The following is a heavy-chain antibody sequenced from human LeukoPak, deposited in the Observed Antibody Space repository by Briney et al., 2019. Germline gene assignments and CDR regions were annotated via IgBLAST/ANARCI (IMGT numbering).Heavy chain of an antibody. CDR2: INAGNGNT. Sequence: ASVKVSCKASGYTFTSYAMHWVRQAPGQRLEWMGWINAGNGNTKYSQKFQGRVTITRDTSASTAYMELSSLRSEDTAVYYCAGARGVTDPFDYWGLGTLVTVSP. CDR1: GYTFTSYA. V-gene: IGHV1-3*01. D-gene: IGHD2-21*02. J-gene: IGHJ4*02. CDR3: AGARGVTDPFDY.